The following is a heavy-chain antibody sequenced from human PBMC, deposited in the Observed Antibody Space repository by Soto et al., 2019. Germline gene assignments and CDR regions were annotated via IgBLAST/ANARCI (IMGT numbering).Heavy chain of an antibody. D-gene: IGHD5-18*01. CDR1: GYTFTAYY. Sequence: QVQLVQSGAEVKKLGASVKVSCKASGYTFTAYYIHWVRQAPGQGLERVGWINPNSGDTNYAQRFQGWGTMTGDRSVSTAYMDLTRLRSDDTAVYYCARGGYSYGYGLDYWGQGTVVTVSS. J-gene: IGHJ4*02. CDR2: INPNSGDT. V-gene: IGHV1-2*04. CDR3: ARGGYSYGYGLDY.